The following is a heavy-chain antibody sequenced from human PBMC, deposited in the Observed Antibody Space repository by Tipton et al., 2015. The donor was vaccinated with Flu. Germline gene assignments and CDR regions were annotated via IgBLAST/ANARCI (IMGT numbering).Heavy chain of an antibody. CDR1: GGSISSYY. Sequence: TLSLTCTVSGGSISSYYWTWIRQPAGKGLEWIGRIYASGSTDYNPSLKSRVTISVDTSKNQFSLKLSSVTAADTAVYYCAREWGDAFDIWGQGTMVTVSS. D-gene: IGHD3-16*01. V-gene: IGHV4-4*07. CDR3: AREWGDAFDI. CDR2: IYASGST. J-gene: IGHJ3*02.